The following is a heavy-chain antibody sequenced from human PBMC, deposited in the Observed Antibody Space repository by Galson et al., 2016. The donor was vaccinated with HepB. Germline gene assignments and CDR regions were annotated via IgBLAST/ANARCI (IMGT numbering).Heavy chain of an antibody. Sequence: SLRLSCAASGFTFSTYSMDWVRQAPGKGLEWVSEMSDSGGSTYYADSVKGRFTISRDNAKNSLYLQMNTLRAEDTAVYYCARGTFCSGDSCYSPAFEMWGQGTMVTVSS. V-gene: IGHV3-48*01. CDR3: ARGTFCSGDSCYSPAFEM. CDR2: MSDSGGST. J-gene: IGHJ3*02. CDR1: GFTFSTYS. D-gene: IGHD2-15*01.